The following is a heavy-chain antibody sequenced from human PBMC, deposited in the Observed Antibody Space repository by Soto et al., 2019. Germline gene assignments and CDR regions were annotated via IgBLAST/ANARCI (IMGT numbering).Heavy chain of an antibody. CDR2: ISGSGGST. D-gene: IGHD4-4*01. CDR3: ARGSPGNYEMDY. Sequence: GGSLRLSCGASGFTFSSYAMSWVRQAPGKGLEWVSAISGSGGSTYYADSVKGRFTISRDSSKNTLYLQMNSLRAGDTAVYYCARGSPGNYEMDYWGQGTLVTVSS. J-gene: IGHJ4*02. V-gene: IGHV3-23*01. CDR1: GFTFSSYA.